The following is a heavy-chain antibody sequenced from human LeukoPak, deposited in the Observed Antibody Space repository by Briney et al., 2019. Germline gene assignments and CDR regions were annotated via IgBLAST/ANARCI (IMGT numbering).Heavy chain of an antibody. Sequence: GGSLRLSCAASGFTFDDYAMHWVRQAPGKGLEWVSLISWDGGSTYYADSVKGRFTISRDNAKNSLYLQMNSLRAEDTAVYYCARDHYYDSNGYPSYWGQGTLVTVSS. V-gene: IGHV3-43D*03. D-gene: IGHD3-22*01. CDR3: ARDHYYDSNGYPSY. CDR2: ISWDGGST. CDR1: GFTFDDYA. J-gene: IGHJ4*02.